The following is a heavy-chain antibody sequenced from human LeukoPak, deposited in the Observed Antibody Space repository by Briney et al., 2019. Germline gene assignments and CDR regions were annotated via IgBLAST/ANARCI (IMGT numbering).Heavy chain of an antibody. V-gene: IGHV3-11*04. D-gene: IGHD1-26*01. CDR3: ARVWYSGSYPVDY. CDR2: ISSSGSTI. J-gene: IGHJ4*02. Sequence: GGSLRLSCAVSGFTFSDYYMSWIRQAPGKGLEWVSYISSSGSTIYYADSVRGRFTISRDNAKNSLYPQMSSLRAEDTAVYYSARVWYSGSYPVDYWGPGTLVTVSS. CDR1: GFTFSDYY.